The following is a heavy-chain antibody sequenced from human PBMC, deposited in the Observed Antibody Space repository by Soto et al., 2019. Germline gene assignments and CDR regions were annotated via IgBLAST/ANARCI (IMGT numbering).Heavy chain of an antibody. Sequence: QVDLVQSGAEVKKPGASVKMSCKSSGYRLSNYYMHWVRQAPGQGLEWMGIVNPSDGRANYAWKFQGRVTMTWDTSTTTLYMEVNSLRSDDTAIYYCARAELIVAGQAFDSWGQGTLVTVSS. J-gene: IGHJ4*02. CDR1: GYRLSNYY. D-gene: IGHD5-12*01. V-gene: IGHV1-46*01. CDR3: ARAELIVAGQAFDS. CDR2: VNPSDGRA.